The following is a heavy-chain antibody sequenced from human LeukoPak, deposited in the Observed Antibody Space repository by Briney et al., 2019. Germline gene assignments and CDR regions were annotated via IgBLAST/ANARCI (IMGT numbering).Heavy chain of an antibody. Sequence: PSETLSLTCTVSGGSISSSSYYWGWIRQPPGKGLEWIGSIYYSGSTYYNPSLKSRVTISVDTSKNQFSLKLSSVTAADTAVYYCARDGVDTAMALDLWGRGTLVTVSS. CDR2: IYYSGST. CDR1: GGSISSSSYY. D-gene: IGHD5-18*01. V-gene: IGHV4-39*07. CDR3: ARDGVDTAMALDL. J-gene: IGHJ2*01.